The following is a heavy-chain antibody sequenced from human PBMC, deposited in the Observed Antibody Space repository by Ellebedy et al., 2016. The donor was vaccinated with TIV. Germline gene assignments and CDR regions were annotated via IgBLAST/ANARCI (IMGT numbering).Heavy chain of an antibody. Sequence: GESLKISCAASGFAFSTYAMHWLRQAPGKGLEWVAVISIDESGKHYEDSVKGRFTISRDNSQNTLDMQMNRLRAEDTAVYYCPKVVFDRSGYFAPPVEYWGQGTLVTVSS. V-gene: IGHV3-30*18. D-gene: IGHD3-22*01. CDR1: GFAFSTYA. CDR3: PKVVFDRSGYFAPPVEY. CDR2: ISIDESGK. J-gene: IGHJ4*01.